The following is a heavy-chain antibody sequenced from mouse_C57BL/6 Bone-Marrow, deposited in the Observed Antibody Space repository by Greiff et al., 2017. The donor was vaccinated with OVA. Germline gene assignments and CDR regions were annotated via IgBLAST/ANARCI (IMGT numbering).Heavy chain of an antibody. D-gene: IGHD3-2*02. CDR3: ARCRAQATPYAMDY. Sequence: VQLQESGPELVKPGASVKISCKASGYAFSSSWMNWVKQRPGKGLEWIGRIYPGDGDTNYNGKFKGKATLTADKSSSTAFMQLSSLTSEDSAVYICARCRAQATPYAMDYWGQGTSVTVSS. J-gene: IGHJ4*01. CDR2: IYPGDGDT. V-gene: IGHV1-82*01. CDR1: GYAFSSSW.